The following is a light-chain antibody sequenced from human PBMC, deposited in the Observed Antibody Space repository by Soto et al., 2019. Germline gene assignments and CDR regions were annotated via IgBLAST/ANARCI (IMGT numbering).Light chain of an antibody. Sequence: QSVLTQPASVSGSPGQSITISCPGSSDDVGNYNYVSWYQQHPAKAPKLMIFGVTNRPSGVSTRFSGSKSGNTASLTISGLQAEDEADYYCSSYTTSNTLVFGGGTKLTVL. J-gene: IGLJ2*01. V-gene: IGLV2-14*01. CDR3: SSYTTSNTLV. CDR2: GVT. CDR1: SDDVGNYNY.